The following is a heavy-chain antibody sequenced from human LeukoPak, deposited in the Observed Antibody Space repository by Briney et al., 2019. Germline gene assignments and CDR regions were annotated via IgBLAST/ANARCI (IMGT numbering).Heavy chain of an antibody. V-gene: IGHV3-33*06. CDR1: GFRFNNYG. CDR3: VKDEVYLDSGGYPTPDTTLDY. J-gene: IGHJ4*02. CDR2: TWYDGSNK. Sequence: PGGSLRLSCAASGFRFNNYGIHWVRQAPGKELEWVAVTWYDGSNKYYADSVRDRFTVSRDNSNNTVYLQMNSLRVEDTAVYYCVKDEVYLDSGGYPTPDTTLDYWGQGTLVTVSS. D-gene: IGHD3-22*01.